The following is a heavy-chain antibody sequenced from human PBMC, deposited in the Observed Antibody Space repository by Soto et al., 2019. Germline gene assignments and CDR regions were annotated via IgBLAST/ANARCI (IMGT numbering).Heavy chain of an antibody. CDR1: RFTFSSYW. CDR3: AKGPVYGSGTYYPDDNWSDP. J-gene: IGHJ5*02. V-gene: IGHV3-7*01. D-gene: IGHD3-10*01. CDR2: IKEDGSEK. Sequence: GGSLRLSCEAARFTFSSYWMSWVRQAPGKGLEWVANIKEDGSEKYYVDSVKGRFTISRDNAKNSLYLQMNSLRAEDTAVYYCAKGPVYGSGTYYPDDNWSDPWGQGTLVTVSS.